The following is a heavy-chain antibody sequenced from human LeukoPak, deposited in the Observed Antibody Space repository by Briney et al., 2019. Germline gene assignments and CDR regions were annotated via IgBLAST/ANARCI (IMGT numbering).Heavy chain of an antibody. D-gene: IGHD3-3*01. CDR1: GGSFCGYY. V-gene: IGHV4-34*01. Sequence: SETLSLTCAVYGGSFCGYYWGWIRQPPGKGLDWIGEITHSGNTHCNPYLKSRVTTSVDTSNNQFSLKLSSVTAANTAVYYCATVRITIFGVVKSFDYWGQGTLVTVSS. CDR3: ATVRITIFGVVKSFDY. J-gene: IGHJ4*02. CDR2: ITHSGNT.